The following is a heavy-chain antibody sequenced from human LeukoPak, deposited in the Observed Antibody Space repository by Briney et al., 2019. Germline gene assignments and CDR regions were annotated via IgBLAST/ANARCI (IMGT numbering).Heavy chain of an antibody. CDR2: IKQDGSEK. J-gene: IGHJ5*02. CDR1: GFTFSSYW. D-gene: IGHD6-13*01. V-gene: IGHV3-7*04. CDR3: ARDLALVAAAANWFDP. Sequence: GGSLSLSCAASGFTFSSYWMSWVRQAPGKGLEWVANIKQDGSEKYYVDSVKGRFTISRDNAKNSLYLQMNSLRAEDTAVYYCARDLALVAAAANWFDPWGQGTLVTVSS.